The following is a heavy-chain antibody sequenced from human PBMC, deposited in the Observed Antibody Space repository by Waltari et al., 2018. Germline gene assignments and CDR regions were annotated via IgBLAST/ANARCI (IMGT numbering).Heavy chain of an antibody. CDR1: GFTFSSFS. Sequence: EVQLVESGGGVVQPGGSLRLSCSASGFTFSSFSMYWVRQIPGKGVDEVSAIHGDDSYRDYVDSVKGRFTSSRDNSRNTLYLQMNSLRPEDTALYYCVKRATVITSADWYFGAWGRGTLVTVSS. CDR2: IHGDDSYR. V-gene: IGHV3-64D*06. J-gene: IGHJ2*01. CDR3: VKRATVITSADWYFGA. D-gene: IGHD4-17*01.